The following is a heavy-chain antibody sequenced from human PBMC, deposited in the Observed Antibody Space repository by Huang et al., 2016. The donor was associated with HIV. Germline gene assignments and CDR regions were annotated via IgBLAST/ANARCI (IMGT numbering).Heavy chain of an antibody. D-gene: IGHD5-12*01. V-gene: IGHV1-3*01. Sequence: QVHLVQSGPEVKKPGASVKVSCKASGYNFTSRGLHWVRQAPGQRLEWMGYINPGKGNTNKSPKFQDRVTLTRDISANTAYMQLSRLTSEDTAVYYCASGQRMRESDIVATIPVSWGQGALVTVSS. CDR1: GYNFTSRG. CDR2: INPGKGNT. CDR3: ASGQRMRESDIVATIPVS. J-gene: IGHJ5*02.